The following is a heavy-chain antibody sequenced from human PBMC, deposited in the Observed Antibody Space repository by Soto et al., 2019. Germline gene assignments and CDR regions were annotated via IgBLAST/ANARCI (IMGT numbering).Heavy chain of an antibody. CDR3: ARVRTGYFGY. V-gene: IGHV4-59*11. CDR1: GGAINDHY. Sequence: LSLTCTLSGGAINDHYWSFIRQPPGKGLEWIGYIYYNGNTNYNPSLESRVTISVDRSRNQFSLRLTSLTAADTAVYYCARVRTGYFGYWGRGALVTVSS. J-gene: IGHJ4*02. CDR2: IYYNGNT. D-gene: IGHD3-9*01.